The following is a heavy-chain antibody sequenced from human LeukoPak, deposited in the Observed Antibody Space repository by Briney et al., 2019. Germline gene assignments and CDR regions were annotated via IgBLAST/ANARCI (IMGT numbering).Heavy chain of an antibody. Sequence: GASVKVSCKASGYTFTSYAMNWVRQAPGQGLEWMGWINTNTGNPTYAQGFTGRFVFSLDTSVSTAYLQISSLKAEDTAVYYCGVVPAAAVPGTSTLDFWGQGTLVTVSS. CDR2: INTNTGNP. CDR3: GVVPAAAVPGTSTLDF. J-gene: IGHJ4*02. D-gene: IGHD2-2*01. V-gene: IGHV7-4-1*02. CDR1: GYTFTSYA.